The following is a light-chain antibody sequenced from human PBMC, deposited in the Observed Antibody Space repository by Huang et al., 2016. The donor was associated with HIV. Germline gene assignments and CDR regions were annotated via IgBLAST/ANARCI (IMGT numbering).Light chain of an antibody. J-gene: IGKJ2*01. Sequence: EIVLTQSPATLSLSPGERATLSCRASQSVRSQLAWYQQKPGQAPRLLIYDASNRATGIPARFSGRGSGTDFTLTISSLESEDFAVYYCQRRSNWPPQYAFGQGTKVEIK. V-gene: IGKV3-11*01. CDR2: DAS. CDR3: QRRSNWPPQYA. CDR1: QSVRSQ.